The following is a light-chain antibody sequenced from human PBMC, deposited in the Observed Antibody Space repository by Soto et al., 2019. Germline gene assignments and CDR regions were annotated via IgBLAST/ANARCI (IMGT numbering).Light chain of an antibody. Sequence: EVVLTQSPGTVSLSPGERATLSCRASQSVTANYLAWYQQKPGQAPRLLIYAASSRATGIPDSISGSGLGTEFTRSISRLEPEDVSMYYCQHYGSSVTCTFGQGTKVEIK. CDR2: AAS. V-gene: IGKV3-20*01. J-gene: IGKJ1*01. CDR3: QHYGSSVTCT. CDR1: QSVTANY.